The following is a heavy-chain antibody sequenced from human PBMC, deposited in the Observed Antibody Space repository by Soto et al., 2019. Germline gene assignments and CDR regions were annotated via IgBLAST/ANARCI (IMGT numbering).Heavy chain of an antibody. CDR2: IIPIFGTA. CDR3: ATQQQLVPPRDWFDP. CDR1: GGTFSSYA. D-gene: IGHD6-13*01. J-gene: IGHJ5*02. Sequence: QVQLVQSGAEVKKPGSSVKVSCKASGGTFSSYAISWVRQAPGQGLEWMGGIIPIFGTANYAQKFQGRVTITAEESTSTAYMELSRLRSEDTAVYYCATQQQLVPPRDWFDPWGQGTLVTVSS. V-gene: IGHV1-69*12.